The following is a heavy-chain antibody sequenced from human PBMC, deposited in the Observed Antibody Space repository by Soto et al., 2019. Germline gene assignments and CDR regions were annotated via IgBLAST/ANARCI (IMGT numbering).Heavy chain of an antibody. Sequence: GGSLRLSCLGSGFTFISYDMHWVRQAPGKGLEWVGFISFDGSKKHYADSVEGRFTISRDNSKSTMYLEMNSLRPEDTAVYYCTKVDVWGPGTAVTVSS. CDR1: GFTFISYD. CDR2: ISFDGSKK. J-gene: IGHJ6*01. V-gene: IGHV3-30-3*01. CDR3: TKVDV.